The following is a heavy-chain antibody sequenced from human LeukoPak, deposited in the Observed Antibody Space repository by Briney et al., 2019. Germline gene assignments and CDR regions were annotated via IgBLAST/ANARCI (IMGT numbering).Heavy chain of an antibody. D-gene: IGHD2-21*02. CDR3: ARLAYCGGDCYPSPDY. Sequence: SETLSLTCTVSDGSISSSSYYWGWIRQPPGKGLEWIGSIYYSGSTNYNPSLKSRVTISVDTSKNQFSLKLSSVTAADTAVYYCARLAYCGGDCYPSPDYWGQGTLVTVSS. CDR2: IYYSGST. CDR1: DGSISSSSYY. V-gene: IGHV4-39*07. J-gene: IGHJ4*02.